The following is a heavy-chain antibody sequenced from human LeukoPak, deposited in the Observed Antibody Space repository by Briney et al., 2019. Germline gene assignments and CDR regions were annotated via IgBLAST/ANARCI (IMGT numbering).Heavy chain of an antibody. CDR2: INPNSGGT. CDR1: GYTFTGYY. J-gene: IGHJ5*02. CDR3: ARGPIVVVPAAISRESWFDP. V-gene: IGHV1-2*02. Sequence: GASVKVSCKASGYTFTGYYMHWVRQAPGQGLEWMGWINPNSGGTNYAQKFQGRVTMTRDTSISTAYMELSRLRSDDTAVYHCARGPIVVVPAAISRESWFDPWGQGTLVTVSS. D-gene: IGHD2-2*01.